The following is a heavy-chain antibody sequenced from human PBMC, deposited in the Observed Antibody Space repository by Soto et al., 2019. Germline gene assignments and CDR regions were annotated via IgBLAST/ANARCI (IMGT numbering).Heavy chain of an antibody. CDR1: GGSISSGDYY. V-gene: IGHV4-30-4*01. D-gene: IGHD6-13*01. Sequence: PSETLSLTCTVSGGSISSGDYYWSWIRQPPGKGLEWIGYIYYSGSTYYNPSLKSRVTISVDTSKNQFSLKLSSVTAADTAVYYCARRLIAAAGTGWFDPWGQGTLVTVSS. CDR2: IYYSGST. J-gene: IGHJ5*02. CDR3: ARRLIAAAGTGWFDP.